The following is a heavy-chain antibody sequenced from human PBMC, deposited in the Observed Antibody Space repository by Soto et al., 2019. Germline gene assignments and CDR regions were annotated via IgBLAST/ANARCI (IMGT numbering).Heavy chain of an antibody. CDR1: GFTFSSFW. J-gene: IGHJ4*02. Sequence: GGSLRLSCAASGFTFSSFWMSWVRQAPGKGLEWVANIKTDGSETHYVDSVKGRFTISRGNPKTSLFLQMNSLRVEDTAVYFCTSDRYPRFYHGSGSYPYYWGQGTTVTVSS. CDR3: TSDRYPRFYHGSGSYPYY. D-gene: IGHD3-10*01. CDR2: IKTDGSET. V-gene: IGHV3-7*03.